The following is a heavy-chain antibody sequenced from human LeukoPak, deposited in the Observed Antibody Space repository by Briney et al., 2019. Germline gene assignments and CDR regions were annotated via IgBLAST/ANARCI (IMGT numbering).Heavy chain of an antibody. Sequence: ASVKVSCKASGGTFSSYAISWVRQAPGQGLEWMGGIIPIFGTANYAQKFQGRVTITADESTSTAYMELSSLRSEDTAVYYCASPIYPLHEDAFDIWGQGTMVTVSS. V-gene: IGHV1-69*13. D-gene: IGHD3-10*01. CDR3: ASPIYPLHEDAFDI. CDR2: IIPIFGTA. J-gene: IGHJ3*02. CDR1: GGTFSSYA.